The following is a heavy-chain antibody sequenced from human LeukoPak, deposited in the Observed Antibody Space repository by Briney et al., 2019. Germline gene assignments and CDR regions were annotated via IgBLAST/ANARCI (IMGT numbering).Heavy chain of an antibody. Sequence: GRSLRLSCAASGFTFDDYAMHWVRQAPGKGLEWVSGISWNSGSIGYADSVKGRFTISRDNAKNSLYLQMNSLRAEDTALYYCAKTGLRYFDWLLFYFDYWGQGTLVTVSS. CDR3: AKTGLRYFDWLLFYFDY. D-gene: IGHD3-9*01. V-gene: IGHV3-9*01. CDR1: GFTFDDYA. J-gene: IGHJ4*02. CDR2: ISWNSGSI.